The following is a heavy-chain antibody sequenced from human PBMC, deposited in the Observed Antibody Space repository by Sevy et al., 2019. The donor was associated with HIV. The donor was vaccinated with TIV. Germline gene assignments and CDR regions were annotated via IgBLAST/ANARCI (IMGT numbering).Heavy chain of an antibody. J-gene: IGHJ4*02. V-gene: IGHV3-11*01. CDR2: ISSSGTTL. CDR3: VGRGYSYTYSWSYHFDY. CDR1: GLTFSDYY. D-gene: IGHD5-18*01. Sequence: GGSLRLSCAASGLTFSDYYMSWIRQAPGKGLEWLSYISSSGTTLYAADSVKGRFAISRDNAKNSLYLQMNSLRAEDTAVYFCVGRGYSYTYSWSYHFDYWGQGALVTVSS.